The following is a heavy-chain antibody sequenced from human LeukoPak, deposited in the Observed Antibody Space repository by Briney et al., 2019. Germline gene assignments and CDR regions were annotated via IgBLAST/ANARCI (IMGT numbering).Heavy chain of an antibody. D-gene: IGHD2-2*01. CDR1: GGSFSGYY. CDR3: ARSYRPYHDAFDI. CDR2: INHSGST. Sequence: SETLSLTCAVYGGSFSGYYWSWIRQPPGKGLEWIGEINHSGSTNYNPSLKSRVTISVDTSKNQFSLKLSSVTAADTAVYYCARSYRPYHDAFDIWGQGTMVTVSS. J-gene: IGHJ3*02. V-gene: IGHV4-34*01.